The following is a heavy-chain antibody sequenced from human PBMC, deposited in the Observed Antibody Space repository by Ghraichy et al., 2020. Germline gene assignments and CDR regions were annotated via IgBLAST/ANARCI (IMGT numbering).Heavy chain of an antibody. CDR2: ISGSGGST. J-gene: IGHJ3*02. Sequence: LSLTCAASGFTFSSYAMSWVRQAPGKGLEWVSAISGSGGSTYYADSVKGRFTISRDNSKNTLYLQMNSLRAEDTAVYYCATKGVVVAASHDAFDIWGQGTMVTVSS. D-gene: IGHD2-15*01. CDR3: ATKGVVVAASHDAFDI. V-gene: IGHV3-23*01. CDR1: GFTFSSYA.